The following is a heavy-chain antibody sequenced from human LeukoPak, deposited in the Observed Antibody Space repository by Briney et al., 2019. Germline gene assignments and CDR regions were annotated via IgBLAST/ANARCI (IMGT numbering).Heavy chain of an antibody. Sequence: GGSLRLSCEFSVILFSTYAMKCAREAPGEGREGISYISGSSSGPNSTIHYADSVKGRFTISRDNAKNSLHLQMDSLSAEDTAVYYCGRDFWSGYYTEDWGEGALVIVSS. CDR1: VILFSTYA. CDR2: ISGSSSGPNSTI. J-gene: IGHJ4*02. CDR3: GRDFWSGYYTED. D-gene: IGHD3-3*01. V-gene: IGHV3-48*01.